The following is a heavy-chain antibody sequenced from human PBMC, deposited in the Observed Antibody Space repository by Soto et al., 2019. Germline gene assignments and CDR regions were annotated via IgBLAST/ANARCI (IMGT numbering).Heavy chain of an antibody. CDR2: VSYSGSS. CDR1: GGSISSHH. CDR3: TRLFGIDSLMYFFDQ. V-gene: IGHV4-59*08. D-gene: IGHD2-8*01. Sequence: QVQLQESGPGLVKPSETLSLTCIVSGGSISSHHWSWIRQSPGKGLEWIGHVSYSGSSTYNPSLKSRVTISIDTSKNQFSLILRSVSAADTAVYYCTRLFGIDSLMYFFDQWGQGTLVTVSS. J-gene: IGHJ4*02.